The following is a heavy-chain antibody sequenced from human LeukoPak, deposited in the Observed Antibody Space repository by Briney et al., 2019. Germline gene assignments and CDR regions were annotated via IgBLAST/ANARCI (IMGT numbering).Heavy chain of an antibody. CDR2: IKTKPDGATT. CDR3: TVVNYGSGSYPLGY. D-gene: IGHD3-10*01. CDR1: GFTFSHAW. Sequence: PGGSLRLSCAASGFTFSHAWMSWVRQAPGKGLEWVGRIKTKPDGATTDYAAPVQGRFTISRDDSKNTLYLQMNSLKAEDTAVYYCTVVNYGSGSYPLGYWGQGTLVTVSS. J-gene: IGHJ4*02. V-gene: IGHV3-15*01.